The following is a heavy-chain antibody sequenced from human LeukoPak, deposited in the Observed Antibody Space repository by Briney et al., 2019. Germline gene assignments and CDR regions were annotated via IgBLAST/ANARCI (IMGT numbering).Heavy chain of an antibody. J-gene: IGHJ4*02. CDR1: GFTFINHA. D-gene: IGHD3-3*01. CDR3: AKDHNDFWSGYPPN. V-gene: IGHV3-23*01. Sequence: GGSLRLSCAASGFTFINHAMTWVRQAPGKGLEWVSAIGGSGGVTYYADSVRGRFTISRDNSKNTLYLQMNSLRADDTAVYYCAKDHNDFWSGYPPNWGQGTLVTVSS. CDR2: IGGSGGVT.